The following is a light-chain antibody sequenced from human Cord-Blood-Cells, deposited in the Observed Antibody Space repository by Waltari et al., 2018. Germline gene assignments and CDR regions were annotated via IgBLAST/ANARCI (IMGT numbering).Light chain of an antibody. CDR3: QQYNNWPFT. V-gene: IGKV3-15*01. Sequence: EIVMTQSPATLSVSPGERATLSCRASQSFSSNLAWYQQKPGHAPRLLIYGASTRAPGIPARFSGSGSGTEFTLTISSLQSEEFAVYYCQQYNNWPFTFGPGTKVDIK. CDR1: QSFSSN. CDR2: GAS. J-gene: IGKJ3*01.